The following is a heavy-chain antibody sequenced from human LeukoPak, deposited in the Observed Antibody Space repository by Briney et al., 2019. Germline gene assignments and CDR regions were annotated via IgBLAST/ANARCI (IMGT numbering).Heavy chain of an antibody. CDR1: GYTFTSNY. CDR2: IYPRDGST. V-gene: IGHV1-46*01. J-gene: IGHJ4*02. Sequence: ASVNVSCTASGYTFTSNYIHWVRQAPGQGLEWMGMIYPRDGSTSYAQKFQGRVTVTRDTSTSTVHMELSGLRSEDTAVYYCARDQEGFDCWGQGTLVTVSS. CDR3: ARDQEGFDC.